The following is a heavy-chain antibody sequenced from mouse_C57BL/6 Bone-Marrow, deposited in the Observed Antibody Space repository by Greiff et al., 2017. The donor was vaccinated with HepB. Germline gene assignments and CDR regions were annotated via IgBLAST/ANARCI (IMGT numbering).Heavy chain of an antibody. CDR1: GYTFTDYY. V-gene: IGHV1-19*01. J-gene: IGHJ2*01. CDR2: INPYNGGT. D-gene: IGHD4-1*01. Sequence: EVKLVESGPVLVKPGASVKMSCKASGYTFTDYYMNWVKQSHGKSLEWIGVINPYNGGTSYNQKFKGKATLTVDKSSSTAYMELNSLTSEDSAVYYCARRGWDPYYFDYWGQGTTLTVSS. CDR3: ARRGWDPYYFDY.